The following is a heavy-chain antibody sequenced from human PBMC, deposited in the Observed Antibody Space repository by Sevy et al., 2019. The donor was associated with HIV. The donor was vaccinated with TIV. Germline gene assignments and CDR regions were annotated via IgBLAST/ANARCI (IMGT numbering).Heavy chain of an antibody. CDR1: GFTFSNYA. V-gene: IGHV3-23*01. D-gene: IGHD5-18*01. J-gene: IGHJ4*02. CDR2: INNGGST. Sequence: GGSLRLSCGASGFTFSNYAMSWVLQAPGKGPEWVSGINNGGSTYYADSVKGWFTISRDNSKKMVFLQMNSLRAEDTAVYYCASGDTTMITDLDYWGQGALVTVSS. CDR3: ASGDTTMITDLDY.